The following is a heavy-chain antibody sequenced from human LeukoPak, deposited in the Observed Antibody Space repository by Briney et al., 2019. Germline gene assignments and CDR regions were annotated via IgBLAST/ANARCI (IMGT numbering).Heavy chain of an antibody. V-gene: IGHV4-31*03. CDR3: VRDGDYYDSSGSVRAFDI. D-gene: IGHD3-22*01. CDR2: IDYSGNF. J-gene: IGHJ3*02. Sequence: SETLSLTCTVSGGSISSGGYYWSWIRQHPGKGLEWIGYIDYSGNFYYNPFLKSRLIISVDTSKNQFSLKLSSVTAADTAVYYCVRDGDYYDSSGSVRAFDIWGQGTMVTVSS. CDR1: GGSISSGGYY.